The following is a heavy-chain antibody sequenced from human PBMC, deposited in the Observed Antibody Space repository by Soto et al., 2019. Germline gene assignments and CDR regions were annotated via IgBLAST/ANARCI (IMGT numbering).Heavy chain of an antibody. CDR1: GGSISSSSYY. V-gene: IGHV4-39*01. CDR2: IYYSGST. CDR3: ARHAIGPADY. D-gene: IGHD2-2*01. Sequence: QLQLQESGPGLVKPSETLSLTCTVSGGSISSSSYYWDWIRQPPGQGLEWNGSIYYSGSTYDNPSLKSRVTISVATSKNQFSLKLSSVTAADTAVYYCARHAIGPADYWGQGTLVTVSS. J-gene: IGHJ4*02.